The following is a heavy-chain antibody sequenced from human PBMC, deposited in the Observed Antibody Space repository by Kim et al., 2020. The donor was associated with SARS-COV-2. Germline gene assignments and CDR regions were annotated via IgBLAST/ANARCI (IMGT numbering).Heavy chain of an antibody. Sequence: GGSLGLSCAASGFTFTKYWMSWVRQAPGKGLEWVANIKEDGSEKYYVDSVKGRFTISRDNAKNSLYLQMNSLRVEDTAIYFCGRDYSDWGQGTLVTVSS. J-gene: IGHJ4*02. V-gene: IGHV3-7*01. CDR2: IKEDGSEK. D-gene: IGHD6-13*01. CDR1: GFTFTKYW. CDR3: GRDYSD.